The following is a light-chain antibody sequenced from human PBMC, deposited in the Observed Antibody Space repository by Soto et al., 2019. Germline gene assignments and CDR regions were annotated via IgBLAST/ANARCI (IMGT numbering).Light chain of an antibody. CDR2: AAS. Sequence: DIQMTQSPSSLSASVGDRVTITCRASQGISNYLAWYQQRPGKVPKLLIYAASTLQSGVPSRFSGSGSGTDFTLTISSLQPEDVATYYCQKCNSAPPFTFGPGTKVDIK. V-gene: IGKV1-27*01. CDR1: QGISNY. CDR3: QKCNSAPPFT. J-gene: IGKJ3*01.